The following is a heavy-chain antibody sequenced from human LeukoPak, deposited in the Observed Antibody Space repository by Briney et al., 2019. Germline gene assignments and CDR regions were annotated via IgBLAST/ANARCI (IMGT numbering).Heavy chain of an antibody. CDR2: ISSGSSTI. CDR1: GFTFRGYS. V-gene: IGHV3-48*04. J-gene: IGHJ4*02. CDR3: ARGQLTDPRIDY. D-gene: IGHD6-13*01. Sequence: GSLRLSCAASGFTFRGYSMNWVRQAPGKGLEWVSHISSGSSTIYYADSVEGRFTISRDNAKNSLYLQMNSLRAEDTAVYYCARGQLTDPRIDYWGQGTLVTVSS.